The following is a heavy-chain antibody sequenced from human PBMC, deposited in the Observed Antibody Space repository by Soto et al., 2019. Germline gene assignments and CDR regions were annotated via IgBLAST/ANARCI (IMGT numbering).Heavy chain of an antibody. Sequence: QVQLVQSGAEVKKPGSSVKVSCKASGGTFSRYAISWVRQAPGQGLEWMGGIIPMFVTANYAQKFQGRVTINADKSTRTAYMELSSLRSEDTAVYYCASTSQGLVLGAITGYYYYAMDVGGQGPTVTVSS. CDR3: ASTSQGLVLGAITGYYYYAMDV. J-gene: IGHJ6*02. V-gene: IGHV1-69*06. CDR1: GGTFSRYA. CDR2: IIPMFVTA. D-gene: IGHD3-10*01.